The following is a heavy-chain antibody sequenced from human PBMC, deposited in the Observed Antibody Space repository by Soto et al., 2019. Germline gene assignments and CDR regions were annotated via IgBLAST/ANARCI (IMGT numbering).Heavy chain of an antibody. CDR1: GLTISGKKY. Sequence: DVQLVDSGGGLIQPGESLRLSCAAFGLTISGKKYVAWVRQAPGKGLEWVSALYDVDGSFYADSVKGRFTTSSDSSKTTVYLQMNDLRPDDTSVYYCATWHEREPAYDVWGQGTTLTVSS. CDR2: LYDVDGS. CDR3: ATWHEREPAYDV. J-gene: IGHJ3*01. D-gene: IGHD1-1*01. V-gene: IGHV3-53*01.